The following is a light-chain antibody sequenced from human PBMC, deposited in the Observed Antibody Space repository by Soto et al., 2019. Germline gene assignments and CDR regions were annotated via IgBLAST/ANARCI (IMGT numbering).Light chain of an antibody. Sequence: DIQMTQSPSSLSASVGDSVSFTYRASQFISTYLNWYQQKPGKAPKLLIYAASSLQRGVPSRFSGSGSGTDFTLTISNLQPEDFATYFCQQSHSDPLTFGGGTKVEI. CDR1: QFISTY. V-gene: IGKV1-39*01. CDR2: AAS. J-gene: IGKJ4*01. CDR3: QQSHSDPLT.